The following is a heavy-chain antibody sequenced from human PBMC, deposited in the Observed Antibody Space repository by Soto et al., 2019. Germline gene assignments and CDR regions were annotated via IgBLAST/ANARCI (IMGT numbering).Heavy chain of an antibody. CDR1: GFTFSSYA. Sequence: PGGPLRLPCAASGFTFSSYAMHWVRQAPGKGLEWVAVISYDGSNKYYADSVKGRFTISRDNSKNTLYLQMNSLRAEDTAVYYCAREVGYCSSTSCYGHYYYYHGMDVWGQGTTVTVSS. V-gene: IGHV3-30-3*01. CDR3: AREVGYCSSTSCYGHYYYYHGMDV. CDR2: ISYDGSNK. J-gene: IGHJ6*02. D-gene: IGHD2-2*01.